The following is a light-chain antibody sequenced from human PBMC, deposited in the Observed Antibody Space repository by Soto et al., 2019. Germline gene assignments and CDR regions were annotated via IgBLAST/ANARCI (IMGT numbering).Light chain of an antibody. CDR3: QKYNSALSWT. V-gene: IGKV1-27*01. J-gene: IGKJ1*01. CDR2: AAS. CDR1: QGISNY. Sequence: DIQMTQSPSSLSASVGDRVTITCRASQGISNYLAWYQQKPVKVPKLLIYAASTLQSGVPSRFSGSGSGTDFTLTISSLQPEDVATYYCQKYNSALSWTFGQGTKVDIK.